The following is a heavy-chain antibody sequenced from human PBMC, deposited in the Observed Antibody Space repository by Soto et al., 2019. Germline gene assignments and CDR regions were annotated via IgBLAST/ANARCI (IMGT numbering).Heavy chain of an antibody. CDR1: GGSFSGYY. Sequence: SETLSLTCAVYGGSFSGYYWSWIRQPPGKGLEWIGEINHSGSTNYNPSLKSRATISVDTSKNQFSLKLSSVTAADTAVYYCARGPAAGVFDSWGQGALVTVSS. CDR2: INHSGST. CDR3: ARGPAAGVFDS. J-gene: IGHJ4*02. V-gene: IGHV4-34*01. D-gene: IGHD6-13*01.